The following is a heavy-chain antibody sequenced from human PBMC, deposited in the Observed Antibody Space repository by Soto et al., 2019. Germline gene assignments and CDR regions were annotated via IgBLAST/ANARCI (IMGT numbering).Heavy chain of an antibody. D-gene: IGHD5-12*01. Sequence: QVQLVESGGGVVQPGRSLRLSCAASGFTFSSYAMHWVRQAPGKGLEWVAVISYDGSNKYYADSVKGRFTISRDNSKNXLYLQMNSLRAEDTAVYYCARGNSGYDPGVGWFDPWGQGTLVTVSS. CDR3: ARGNSGYDPGVGWFDP. J-gene: IGHJ5*02. CDR1: GFTFSSYA. CDR2: ISYDGSNK. V-gene: IGHV3-30-3*01.